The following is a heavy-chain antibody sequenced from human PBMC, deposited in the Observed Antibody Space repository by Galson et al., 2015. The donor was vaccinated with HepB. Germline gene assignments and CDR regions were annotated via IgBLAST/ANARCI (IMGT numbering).Heavy chain of an antibody. J-gene: IGHJ6*02. CDR1: GGTFSSYA. D-gene: IGHD5-12*01. CDR2: IIPIFGTA. V-gene: IGHV1-69*13. CDR3: ARGGYDSFYYYGMDV. Sequence: SVKVSCKASGGTFSSYAISWVGQAPGQGLEWMGGIIPIFGTANYAQKFQGRVTITADESTSTAYMELSSLRSEDTAVYYCARGGYDSFYYYGMDVWGQGTTVTVSS.